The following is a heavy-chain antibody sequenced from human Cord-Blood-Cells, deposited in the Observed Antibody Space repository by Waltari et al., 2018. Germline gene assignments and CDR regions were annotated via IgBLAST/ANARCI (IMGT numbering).Heavy chain of an antibody. J-gene: IGHJ4*02. CDR3: ARDCPADLWELLDY. V-gene: IGHV3-7*01. D-gene: IGHD1-26*01. CDR2: IKQDGKEK. Sequence: EVQLVESGGGLVQPGGSLRLSCAASGFTFSSHWMSWVRQAPGKGLEWVAKIKQDGKEKYYGDSVKGRFTISRDNAQYSLYLPMNSLRAEDTAVYYCARDCPADLWELLDYWGQGTLVIVSS. CDR1: GFTFSSHW.